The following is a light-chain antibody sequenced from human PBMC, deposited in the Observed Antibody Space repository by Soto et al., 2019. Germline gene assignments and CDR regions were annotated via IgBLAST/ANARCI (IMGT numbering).Light chain of an antibody. Sequence: DIPMTQSPSSVSASVGDRVTITCRASQAINSWLAWYQQKPEKAPKLLIYGASSLQSGVPSRFSGSESGTDFPLAIRILQPEDVATYYCQQANSFPYTFGQGTKREIK. CDR3: QQANSFPYT. V-gene: IGKV1D-12*01. CDR2: GAS. CDR1: QAINSW. J-gene: IGKJ2*01.